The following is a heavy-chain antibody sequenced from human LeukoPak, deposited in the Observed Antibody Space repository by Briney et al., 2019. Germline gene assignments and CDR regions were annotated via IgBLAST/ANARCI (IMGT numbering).Heavy chain of an antibody. Sequence: ASVKVSCKASGGTFISYAISWVRQAPGQGLEWMGGIIPIFGTANYAQKFQGRVTITADESTSTAYMELSSLRSEDTAVYYCAKDPSNSIGRMTWFDPWGQGTLVTVSS. J-gene: IGHJ5*02. D-gene: IGHD2/OR15-2a*01. CDR3: AKDPSNSIGRMTWFDP. CDR2: IIPIFGTA. CDR1: GGTFISYA. V-gene: IGHV1-69*01.